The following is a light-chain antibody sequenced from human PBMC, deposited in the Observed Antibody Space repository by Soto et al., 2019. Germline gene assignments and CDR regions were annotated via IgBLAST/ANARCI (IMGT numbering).Light chain of an antibody. V-gene: IGKV1-5*03. Sequence: EIQMTQSPSTLSASVGDRVTITCRASQSISSWLAWYQQKPGKAPKLLIYKASSLESGVPSRFSGSAAGTDFPLTISSLPADDLATYCHQQYNTPRTFGHGTKVDIK. CDR1: QSISSW. CDR3: QQYNTPRT. CDR2: KAS. J-gene: IGKJ1*01.